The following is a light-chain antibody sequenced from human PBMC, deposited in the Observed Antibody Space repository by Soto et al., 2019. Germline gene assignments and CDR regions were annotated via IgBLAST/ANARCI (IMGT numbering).Light chain of an antibody. CDR2: DVS. CDR3: SSYTSSNTLGV. V-gene: IGLV2-14*01. Sequence: QSVLTQPASVSGSPGQSITISCTGTSSDIGGYNYVSWYQQHPGKAPKLMIYDVSNWPSGVSNRFSGSKSGNTASLTISGLQAEDEADYYCSSYTSSNTLGVFGTGTKVTVL. J-gene: IGLJ1*01. CDR1: SSDIGGYNY.